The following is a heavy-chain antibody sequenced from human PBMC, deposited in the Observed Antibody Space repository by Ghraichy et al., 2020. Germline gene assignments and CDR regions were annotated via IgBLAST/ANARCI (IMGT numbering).Heavy chain of an antibody. D-gene: IGHD2-15*01. J-gene: IGHJ5*02. Sequence: SQTLSLTCAVYGGSFSGYYWSWIRQPPGKGLEWIGEINHSGGTDYNPSLKSRVTISGDPSKNQLSLKLSSVTAADTAVYYCAREPGYCSGGSCYGGWFDPWGQGTLVTVSS. CDR3: AREPGYCSGGSCYGGWFDP. CDR1: GGSFSGYY. V-gene: IGHV4-34*01. CDR2: INHSGGT.